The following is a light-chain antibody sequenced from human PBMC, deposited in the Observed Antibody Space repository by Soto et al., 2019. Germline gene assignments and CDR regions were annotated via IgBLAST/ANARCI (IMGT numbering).Light chain of an antibody. J-gene: IGLJ2*01. Sequence: QLVLTQSPSASASLGASVKFTCTLSSGHNTYAIAWHQQQPEKGPRYLMKLNSDGSHSKGDGIPDRFSGSSSGAERHLTISSLQSEDEADYYCQTWGTAIHDVVFGGGTKLTVL. CDR1: SGHNTYA. CDR3: QTWGTAIHDVV. V-gene: IGLV4-69*01. CDR2: LNSDGSH.